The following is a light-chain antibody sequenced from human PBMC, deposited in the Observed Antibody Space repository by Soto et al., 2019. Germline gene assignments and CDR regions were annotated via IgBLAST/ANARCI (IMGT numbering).Light chain of an antibody. CDR2: DAS. J-gene: IGKJ5*01. V-gene: IGKV1-5*01. CDR1: QSLNNW. Sequence: DIQLSKYAGTRIASIGYRVTVTCLASQSLNNWLAWYQQRPGKAPKLLIYDASTLERGVPSRFSGTGYGTEFTLTISSLQPDDFATYYCQQYPRASITSGQGTRPEIK. CDR3: QQYPRASIT.